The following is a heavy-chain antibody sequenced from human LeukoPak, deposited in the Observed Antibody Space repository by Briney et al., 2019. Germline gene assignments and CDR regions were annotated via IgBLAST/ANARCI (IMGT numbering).Heavy chain of an antibody. CDR1: GGSFSGYY. Sequence: KTSETLSLTCAVYGGSFSGYYWSWIRQPPGKGLEWIGYIYYSGSTNYNPSLKSRVTISVDTSKNQFSLKLSSVTAADTAVYYCARSTGDGYNPHGPPGYWGQGTLVTVSS. CDR2: IYYSGST. J-gene: IGHJ4*02. D-gene: IGHD5-24*01. CDR3: ARSTGDGYNPHGPPGY. V-gene: IGHV4-59*08.